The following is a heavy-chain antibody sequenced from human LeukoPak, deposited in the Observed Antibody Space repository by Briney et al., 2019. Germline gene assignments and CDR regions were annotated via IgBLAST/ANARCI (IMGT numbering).Heavy chain of an antibody. Sequence: ASVKVSCKASGYTFTSYGISWVRQAPGQGLEWMGWISAYNGNTNYAQKLQGRVTMTTDTSTSTAYMELRSLRSDDTAVYYCARSPPDYVWGSYRYYDYWGQGTLVTVSS. CDR1: GYTFTSYG. V-gene: IGHV1-18*01. CDR3: ARSPPDYVWGSYRYYDY. D-gene: IGHD3-16*02. CDR2: ISAYNGNT. J-gene: IGHJ4*02.